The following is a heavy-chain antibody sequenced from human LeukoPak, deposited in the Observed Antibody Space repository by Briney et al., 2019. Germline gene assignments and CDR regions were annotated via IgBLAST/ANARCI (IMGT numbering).Heavy chain of an antibody. CDR3: ARDRYEVPAAIESEFNY. CDR2: INPNSGGT. V-gene: IGHV1-2*02. J-gene: IGHJ4*02. CDR1: GYTFTGYY. Sequence: ASVKVSCKASGYTFTGYYMHWVRQAPGQGLEWMGWINPNSGGTNYAQKFQGRVTMTRDTSISTAYMELSRLRSDDTAVYYCARDRYEVPAAIESEFNYWGQGTLVTVSS. D-gene: IGHD2-2*02.